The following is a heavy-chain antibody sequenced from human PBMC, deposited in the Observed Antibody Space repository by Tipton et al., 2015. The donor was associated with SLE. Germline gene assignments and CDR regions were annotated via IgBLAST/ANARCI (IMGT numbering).Heavy chain of an antibody. Sequence: TLSLTCTVSGGSINNYYWSWIRQPPVKGLEWIGYIYYTGSTHYNPSLKTRVTISVDTSKSQFSLNLRSVTAADTAVYYCARGGMGIAVAGEFDSWGQGTLVTVSS. J-gene: IGHJ4*02. CDR3: ARGGMGIAVAGEFDS. CDR2: IYYTGST. D-gene: IGHD6-19*01. V-gene: IGHV4-59*01. CDR1: GGSINNYY.